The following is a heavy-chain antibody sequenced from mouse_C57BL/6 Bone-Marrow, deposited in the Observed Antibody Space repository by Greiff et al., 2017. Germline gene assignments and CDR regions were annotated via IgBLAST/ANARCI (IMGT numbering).Heavy chain of an antibody. V-gene: IGHV1-7*01. CDR1: GYTFTSYW. D-gene: IGHD2-1*01. CDR3: ARCEYGNYAYWYFDG. CDR2: INPSSGYT. Sequence: VQLQQSGAELAKPGASVKLSCKASGYTFTSYWMHWVKQRPGQGLEWIGYINPSSGYTKYNQKFKDKATLTADKSSSTAYMQLSSLTYEDSAVYDCARCEYGNYAYWYFDGWGTGTTVTVSS. J-gene: IGHJ1*03.